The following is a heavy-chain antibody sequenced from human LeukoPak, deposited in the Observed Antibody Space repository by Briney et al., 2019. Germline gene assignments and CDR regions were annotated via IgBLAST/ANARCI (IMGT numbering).Heavy chain of an antibody. CDR3: ARASGSYPYYYYMDV. CDR1: GFTVSSNY. Sequence: PGGSLRLSCAASGFTVSSNYMSWVRQAPGKGLEWVSVIYSGGSTYSADSVKGRFTISRDNSKNTLYLQMNSLRAEDTAVYYCARASGSYPYYYYMDVWGKGTTVTVSS. D-gene: IGHD1-26*01. CDR2: IYSGGST. J-gene: IGHJ6*03. V-gene: IGHV3-53*01.